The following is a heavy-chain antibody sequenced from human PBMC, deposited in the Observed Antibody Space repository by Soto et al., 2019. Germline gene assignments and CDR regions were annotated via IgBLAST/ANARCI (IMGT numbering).Heavy chain of an antibody. CDR2: IKEDGSEK. CDR1: GFTFSNYW. V-gene: IGHV3-7*01. Sequence: PGGSLRLSCAASGFTFSNYWMSWVRQAPGKGLEWVANIKEDGSEKYYVDSVKGRLTISRDNAKDSLYLQMHSLRAEDTAVYYCARRGKFCSSATCYFARWGQGTLVTVSS. D-gene: IGHD3-9*01. J-gene: IGHJ4*02. CDR3: ARRGKFCSSATCYFAR.